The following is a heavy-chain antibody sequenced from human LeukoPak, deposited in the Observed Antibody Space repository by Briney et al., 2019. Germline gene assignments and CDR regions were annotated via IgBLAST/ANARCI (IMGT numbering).Heavy chain of an antibody. CDR2: IYYSGST. CDR1: GFTFSSYS. V-gene: IGHV4-39*07. CDR3: ARGGWELLLEYFQH. J-gene: IGHJ1*01. D-gene: IGHD1-26*01. Sequence: GSLRLSCAASGFTFSSYSMNWVRQPPGKGLEWIGSIYYSGSTYYNPSLKSRVTISVDTSKNQFSLKLSSVTAADTAVYYCARGGWELLLEYFQHWGQGTLVTVSS.